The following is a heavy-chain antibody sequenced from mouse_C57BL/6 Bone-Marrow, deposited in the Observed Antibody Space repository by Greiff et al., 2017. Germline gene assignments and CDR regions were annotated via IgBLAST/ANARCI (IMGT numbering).Heavy chain of an antibody. D-gene: IGHD2-1*01. CDR3: ARVTILYSFAY. V-gene: IGHV5-4*03. J-gene: IGHJ3*01. Sequence: EVKLVESGGGLVKPGGSLKLSCAASGFTFSSYAMSWVRQNPEKRLEWVATISDGGSYTYYTDNVKGRFTIARDNAKHNLYLQMSHLKSEDTAMYYCARVTILYSFAYWGQGTLVTVSA. CDR2: ISDGGSYT. CDR1: GFTFSSYA.